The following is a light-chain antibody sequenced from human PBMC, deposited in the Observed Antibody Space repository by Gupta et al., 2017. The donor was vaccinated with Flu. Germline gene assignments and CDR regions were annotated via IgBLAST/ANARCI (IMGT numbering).Light chain of an antibody. CDR2: KVS. Sequence: DVVMTQSPLSLPVALGQPASISCRSSQRLVYIDGITYLNWFHQRPGQSPRRLFYKVSNRDSGVPDRFIGSGSGSDFTLEISRVEAEDVGIYYCMQATHWPFTFGQGTRLEIK. J-gene: IGKJ2*01. CDR3: MQATHWPFT. V-gene: IGKV2-30*01. CDR1: QRLVYIDGITY.